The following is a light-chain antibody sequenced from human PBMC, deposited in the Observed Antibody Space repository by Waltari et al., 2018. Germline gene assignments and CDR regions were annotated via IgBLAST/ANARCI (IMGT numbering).Light chain of an antibody. CDR1: TSNIGRNY. Sequence: QSVLTQPPSASGTPGQRVTISCSGGTSNIGRNYVYWSQQFPGTAPKLLVYRNNERPSGVPDRISGSKSGTSASLAISGLRSEDEADYYCATWDGSLTAWVFGGGTKLTVL. CDR2: RNN. CDR3: ATWDGSLTAWV. V-gene: IGLV1-47*01. J-gene: IGLJ3*02.